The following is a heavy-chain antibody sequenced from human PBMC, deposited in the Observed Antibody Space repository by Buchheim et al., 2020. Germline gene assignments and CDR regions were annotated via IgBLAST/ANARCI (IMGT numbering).Heavy chain of an antibody. V-gene: IGHV3-33*01. Sequence: QVQLVESGGGVVQPGRSLRLSCAASGFTFSSYGMHWVRQAPGKGLEWVAVIWYDGSNKYYADSVKGRFTISRDNSQNTLYLQMNSLIAEDTAVYYCARDYNWNDPFYFDYWGQGTL. CDR1: GFTFSSYG. CDR2: IWYDGSNK. D-gene: IGHD1-20*01. CDR3: ARDYNWNDPFYFDY. J-gene: IGHJ4*02.